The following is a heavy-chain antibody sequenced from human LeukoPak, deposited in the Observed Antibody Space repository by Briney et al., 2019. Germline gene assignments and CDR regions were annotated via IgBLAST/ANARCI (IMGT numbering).Heavy chain of an antibody. D-gene: IGHD5-18*01. J-gene: IGHJ4*02. CDR2: ISGSGGST. CDR3: AKDPRGYSYGSYFDY. V-gene: IGHV3-23*01. CDR1: GFTFSSYA. Sequence: PGGSLRLSCAASGFTFSSYAMSWVRQAPGKGLEWVSAISGSGGSTYYADSVKGRFTISRDNSKNTLYLQMNSLRAEDTAVYYCAKDPRGYSYGSYFDYWGQGTLVTVSS.